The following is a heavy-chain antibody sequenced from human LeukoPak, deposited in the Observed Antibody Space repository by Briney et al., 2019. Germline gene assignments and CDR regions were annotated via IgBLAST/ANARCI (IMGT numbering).Heavy chain of an antibody. J-gene: IGHJ4*02. CDR1: GDSISSYY. Sequence: SETLSLTCTVSGDSISSYYWSWIRQPAGKGLEWIGRVYTTGSANYNPSLTSRVSMSVDTSNNQFSLNLNSVTAADTAVYYCARDEKTDDGGGYAPRFDQWGRGALVTVSS. V-gene: IGHV4-4*07. CDR2: VYTTGSA. D-gene: IGHD3-22*01. CDR3: ARDEKTDDGGGYAPRFDQ.